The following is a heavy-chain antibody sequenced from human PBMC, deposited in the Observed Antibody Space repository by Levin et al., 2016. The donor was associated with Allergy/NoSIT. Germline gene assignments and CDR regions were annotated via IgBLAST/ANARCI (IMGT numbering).Heavy chain of an antibody. CDR3: ARALSLPDCSSTSCYYRGYYYYGMDV. J-gene: IGHJ6*02. D-gene: IGHD2-2*01. V-gene: IGHV3-30-3*01. Sequence: GGSLRLSCAASGFTFSSYAMHWVRQAPGKGLEWVAVISYDGSNKYYADSVKGRFTISRDNSKNTLYLQMNSLRAEDTAVYYCARALSLPDCSSTSCYYRGYYYYGMDVWGQGTTVTVSS. CDR2: ISYDGSNK. CDR1: GFTFSSYA.